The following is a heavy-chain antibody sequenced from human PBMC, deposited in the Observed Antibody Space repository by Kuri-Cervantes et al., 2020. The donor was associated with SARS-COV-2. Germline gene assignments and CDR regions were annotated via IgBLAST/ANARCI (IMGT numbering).Heavy chain of an antibody. J-gene: IGHJ4*02. CDR1: GGSISSYY. CDR2: IYTSGST. V-gene: IGHV4-4*08. Sequence: GSLRLSCTVSGGSISSYYWSWIRQPPGKGLEWIGRIYTSGSTNYNPSLKSRVTISVDTSKNQFSLKLSSVTAADTAVYYCARGGSGNYPNLLGYWGQGTLVTVSS. D-gene: IGHD4-11*01. CDR3: ARGGSGNYPNLLGY.